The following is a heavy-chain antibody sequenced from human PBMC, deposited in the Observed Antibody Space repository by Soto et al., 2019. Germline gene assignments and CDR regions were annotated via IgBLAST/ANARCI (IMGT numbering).Heavy chain of an antibody. Sequence: ASVKVSCKASGYTFTSYYMHWVRQAPGQGLERMGIINPSGGSTSYAQKFQGRVTMTRDTSTSTVYMELSSLRTEDTAVYYCATDGIAMAGNYYYGMDVWGQGTTVTVSS. V-gene: IGHV1-46*01. CDR3: ATDGIAMAGNYYYGMDV. CDR1: GYTFTSYY. J-gene: IGHJ6*02. CDR2: INPSGGST. D-gene: IGHD6-19*01.